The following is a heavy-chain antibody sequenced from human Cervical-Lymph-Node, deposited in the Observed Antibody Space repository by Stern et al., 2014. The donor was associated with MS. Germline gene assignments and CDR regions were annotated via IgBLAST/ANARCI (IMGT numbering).Heavy chain of an antibody. CDR2: ITPFNGNT. D-gene: IGHD3-22*01. CDR1: GHTFPYRS. CDR3: ASLFDSSGYFDYS. Sequence: QLVQSGAEVRKTGSSVKVSCKASGHTFPYRSLHWVRQAPGQAPEWMGWITPFNGNTNYAQKFQDRVTITRDTSMNTAYMELSSLRSEDTAMYYCASLFDSSGYFDYSWGQGTLVTVSS. J-gene: IGHJ4*02. V-gene: IGHV1-45*02.